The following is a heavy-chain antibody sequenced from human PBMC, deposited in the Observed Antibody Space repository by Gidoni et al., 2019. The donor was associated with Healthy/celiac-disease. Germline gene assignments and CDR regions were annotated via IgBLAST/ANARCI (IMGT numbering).Heavy chain of an antibody. CDR1: GSSINSCEYS. Sequence: QLQLQESGSGLVKPSQTLYLTGARSGSSINSCEYSCSWIPQPPGKGLEWIWYIYHGGRNYYNPSLKSRFTISAARSKNKFSLKLSSGTAADTAVYYCVRLAPDEYCSSTSCYPNYYYYYMDVWGKGTTVTVSS. CDR2: IYHGGRN. J-gene: IGHJ6*03. CDR3: VRLAPDEYCSSTSCYPNYYYYYMDV. D-gene: IGHD2-2*01. V-gene: IGHV4-30-2*01.